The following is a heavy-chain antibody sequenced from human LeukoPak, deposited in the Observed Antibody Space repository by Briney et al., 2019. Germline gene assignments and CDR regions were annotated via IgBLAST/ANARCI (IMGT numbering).Heavy chain of an antibody. V-gene: IGHV3-64*02. CDR3: AREGHSGSPFDY. J-gene: IGHJ4*02. CDR2: MSSNGGST. D-gene: IGHD1-26*01. Sequence: GGSLRLSCAASGFTFSSYAMHWVRQAPGKVLEYVSAMSSNGGSTYYADSVKGRFTIYRDNSKNTLYLQMGILRAEDMAVYYCAREGHSGSPFDYWGQGTLVTVSS. CDR1: GFTFSSYA.